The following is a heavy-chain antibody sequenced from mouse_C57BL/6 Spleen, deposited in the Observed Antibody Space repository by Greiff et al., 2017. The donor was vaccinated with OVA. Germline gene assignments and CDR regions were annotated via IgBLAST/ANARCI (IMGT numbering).Heavy chain of an antibody. D-gene: IGHD2-5*01. J-gene: IGHJ4*01. Sequence: QVQLQQSGPGLVQPSQSLSITCTVSGFSLTSYGVHWVRQSPGKGLEWLGVIWSGGSTDYNAAFISRLSISKDNSKSQVFFKMNSLQADDTAIYYCARGRYSNLYYYAMDYWGQGTSVTVSS. V-gene: IGHV2-2*01. CDR2: IWSGGST. CDR3: ARGRYSNLYYYAMDY. CDR1: GFSLTSYG.